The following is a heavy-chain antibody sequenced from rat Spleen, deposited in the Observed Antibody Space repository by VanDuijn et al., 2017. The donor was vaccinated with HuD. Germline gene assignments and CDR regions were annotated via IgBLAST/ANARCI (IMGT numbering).Heavy chain of an antibody. CDR3: ARQVYGSSLFDY. CDR1: GFTFSDYN. V-gene: IGHV5-7*01. J-gene: IGHJ2*01. CDR2: ISYDGSST. Sequence: EVQLVESGGGLVQPGRSLKLSCAASGFTFSDYNMAWVRQAPKKGLEWVATISYDGSSTYYRDSVKGRFTISRDNAKSTLYLQMDSLRSEDTATYYCARQVYGSSLFDYWGQGVMVTVSS. D-gene: IGHD1-3*01.